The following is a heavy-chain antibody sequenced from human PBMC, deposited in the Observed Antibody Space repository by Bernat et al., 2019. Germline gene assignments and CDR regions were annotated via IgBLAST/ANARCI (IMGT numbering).Heavy chain of an antibody. CDR1: GFTFSSYE. V-gene: IGHV3-48*03. CDR2: ISSSGSTI. CDR3: ARVGDDCSGGSCYSDY. J-gene: IGHJ4*02. Sequence: EVQLVESGGGLVQPGGSLRLSCAASGFTFSSYEMNWVRQAPGKGLEWVSYISSSGSTIYYADSVKGRFTSSRDNAKNSLYLPMNSLRAEDTAVYYCARVGDDCSGGSCYSDYWGQGTLVTVSS. D-gene: IGHD2-15*01.